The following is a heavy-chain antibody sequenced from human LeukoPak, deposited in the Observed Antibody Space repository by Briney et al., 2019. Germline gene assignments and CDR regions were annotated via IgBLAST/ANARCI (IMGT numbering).Heavy chain of an antibody. Sequence: PGGSLRLSCAASGFTFSSYWMHWVRQAPGKGLVWVSRINSDGSSTSYADSVKGRFTISRDDSKNTLYLQMNSLKTEDTAVYYCTTDDCSGGSCYLNPVPYYYYMDVWGKGTTVTVSS. CDR1: GFTFSSYW. V-gene: IGHV3-74*01. D-gene: IGHD2-15*01. CDR3: TTDDCSGGSCYLNPVPYYYYMDV. CDR2: INSDGSST. J-gene: IGHJ6*03.